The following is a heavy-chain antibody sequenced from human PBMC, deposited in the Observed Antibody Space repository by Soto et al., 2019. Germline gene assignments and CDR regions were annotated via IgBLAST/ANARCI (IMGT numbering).Heavy chain of an antibody. J-gene: IGHJ6*02. CDR2: INHSGST. CDR1: GGSFSGYY. V-gene: IGHV4-34*01. D-gene: IGHD6-13*01. Sequence: PSETLSLTCAVYGGSFSGYYWSWIRQPPGKGLEWIGEINHSGSTNYNPSLKSRVTISVDTSKNQFSLKLSSVTAADTAVYYCARGRGEAAVRRGYYYYGMDVWGQGTTVTVSS. CDR3: ARGRGEAAVRRGYYYYGMDV.